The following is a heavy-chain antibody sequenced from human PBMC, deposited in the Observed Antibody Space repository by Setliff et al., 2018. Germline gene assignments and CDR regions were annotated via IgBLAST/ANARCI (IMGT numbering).Heavy chain of an antibody. CDR2: RYTHGST. V-gene: IGHV4-61*09. J-gene: IGHJ4*02. D-gene: IGHD6-6*01. Sequence: PSETLSLTCTVSGESMGRGNYVWSWVRQPAGSGLEWIGQRYTHGSTNYNPSLKSRVTISVDTSKNQFSLKLSSVTAADTAVYYCAREGSSSYDYWGQGTLVTVSS. CDR1: GESMGRGNYV. CDR3: AREGSSSYDY.